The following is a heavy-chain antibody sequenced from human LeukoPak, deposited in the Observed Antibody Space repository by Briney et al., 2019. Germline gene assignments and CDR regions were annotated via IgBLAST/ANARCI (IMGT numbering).Heavy chain of an antibody. D-gene: IGHD3-22*01. Sequence: GGSLRLSCAVSGFTFSSYAMSWVRQAPGKGMEWVSAISGSGGSTYYADSVKGRFTISRDNSKNTLYLQMNSLRAEDTAVYYCAKRLYARSGYYGDFDYWGQGTLVTVSS. CDR2: ISGSGGST. CDR3: AKRLYARSGYYGDFDY. CDR1: GFTFSSYA. V-gene: IGHV3-23*01. J-gene: IGHJ4*02.